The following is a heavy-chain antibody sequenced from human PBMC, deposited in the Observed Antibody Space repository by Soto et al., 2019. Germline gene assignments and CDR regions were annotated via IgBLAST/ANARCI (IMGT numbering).Heavy chain of an antibody. V-gene: IGHV3-30*18. CDR2: ISYDGTKK. CDR3: AKGFRVAGSSDSYYYGMDV. J-gene: IGHJ6*02. D-gene: IGHD3-10*01. CDR1: GFTFSTHG. Sequence: XESLSLSCAASGFTFSTHGMYWVRQAPGKGLEWVAVISYDGTKKQYADSVKGRFTISRDNSKNTLYLPMSSLRAEDTAVYYCAKGFRVAGSSDSYYYGMDVWGQGTTVTVSS.